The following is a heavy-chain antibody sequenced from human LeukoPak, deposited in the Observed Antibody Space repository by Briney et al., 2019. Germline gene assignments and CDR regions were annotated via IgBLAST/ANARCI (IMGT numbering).Heavy chain of an antibody. D-gene: IGHD6-19*01. Sequence: ASVKVSCKASGYTFTSYGISWVRQAPGQGLEWMGWINPNSGGTNYARKFQGRVTMTRDTSISTAYMELSRLRPDDTAVYYCARLDLAVAGSGYWGQGTLVTVSS. CDR3: ARLDLAVAGSGY. V-gene: IGHV1-2*02. CDR1: GYTFTSYG. CDR2: INPNSGGT. J-gene: IGHJ4*02.